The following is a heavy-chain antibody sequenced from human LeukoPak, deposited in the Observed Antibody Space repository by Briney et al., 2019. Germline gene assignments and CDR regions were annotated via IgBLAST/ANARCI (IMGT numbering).Heavy chain of an antibody. V-gene: IGHV1-2*02. CDR2: INPNSGGT. D-gene: IGHD3-10*01. CDR1: GYTFTGYY. J-gene: IGHJ4*02. Sequence: ASVKVSGKASGYTFTGYYMHWVRQAPGQGLEWMGWINPNSGGTNYAQKFQGRVTMSRDTSISTAYMELSRLRSDDTAVYYCARERVMVRGVRYIHFDYWGQGTLVTVSS. CDR3: ARERVMVRGVRYIHFDY.